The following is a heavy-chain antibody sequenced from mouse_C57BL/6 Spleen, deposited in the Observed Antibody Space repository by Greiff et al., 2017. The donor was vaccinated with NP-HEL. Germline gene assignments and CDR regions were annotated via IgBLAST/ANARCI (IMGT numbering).Heavy chain of an antibody. Sequence: QVQLQQPGAELVMPGASVKLSCKASGYTFTSYWMPWVKQRPGQGLEWIGEIDPSDSYTNYNQKFKGKSTLTVDKSSSTAYMQRSSLTSEDAAVYYCARQEVTGCFAYWGQGTLVTVSA. CDR1: GYTFTSYW. V-gene: IGHV1-69*01. CDR2: IDPSDSYT. J-gene: IGHJ3*01. D-gene: IGHD2-12*01. CDR3: ARQEVTGCFAY.